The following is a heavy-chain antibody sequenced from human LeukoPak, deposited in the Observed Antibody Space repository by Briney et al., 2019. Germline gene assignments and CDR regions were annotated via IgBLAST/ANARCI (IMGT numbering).Heavy chain of an antibody. D-gene: IGHD3-22*01. Sequence: PSETLSLTCTVPGGSISSYYWSWIRQPPGKGLEWIGYIYYRGSTNYNPSLKSRVTISVDTSKNQFSLKLSSVTAADTAVYYCARHKNYYDSSGYYYELDYWGQGTLVTVSS. CDR3: ARHKNYYDSSGYYYELDY. J-gene: IGHJ4*02. CDR2: IYYRGST. V-gene: IGHV4-59*08. CDR1: GGSISSYY.